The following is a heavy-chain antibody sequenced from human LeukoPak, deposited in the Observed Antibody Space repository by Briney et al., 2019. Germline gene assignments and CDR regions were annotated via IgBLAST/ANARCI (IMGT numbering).Heavy chain of an antibody. J-gene: IGHJ6*02. V-gene: IGHV3-30*18. CDR2: ISYDGSNK. D-gene: IGHD3-10*01. CDR3: AKDMGFGELSLYGIDV. Sequence: GGSLRLSCAASGFTFSSYGMHWVRQAPGKGLEWVAVISYDGSNKYYADSVKGRFTISRDNSKNTLYLQMNSLRAEDTAVYYCAKDMGFGELSLYGIDVWGQGTTVTVSS. CDR1: GFTFSSYG.